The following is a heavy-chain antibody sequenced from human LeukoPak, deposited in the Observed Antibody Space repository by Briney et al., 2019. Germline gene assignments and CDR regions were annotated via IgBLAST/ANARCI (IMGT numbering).Heavy chain of an antibody. Sequence: GGSLRLSCAASGFTFITYTMAWVRQAPGGGLEWVSGISGHGGPYYADSVRGRFAISRDNSKSTLYLQMNSLRAEDTAVYYCAKEIRITMIVVVITGYFQHWGQGTLVTVSS. CDR3: AKEIRITMIVVVITGYFQH. V-gene: IGHV3-23*01. CDR2: ISGHGGP. CDR1: GFTFITYT. J-gene: IGHJ1*01. D-gene: IGHD3-22*01.